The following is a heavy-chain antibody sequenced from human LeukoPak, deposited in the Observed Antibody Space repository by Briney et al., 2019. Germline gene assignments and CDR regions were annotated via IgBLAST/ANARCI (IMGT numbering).Heavy chain of an antibody. CDR3: ARAKIVAGPFDY. J-gene: IGHJ4*02. CDR1: GGTFSSYA. CDR2: IIPILGIA. V-gene: IGHV1-69*04. Sequence: GASVKVSCKASGGTFSSYAISWVRQAPGQGLEWMGRIIPILGIANYAQKFQGRVTITADKSTSTAYMELSSLRSEDTAVYYCARAKIVAGPFDYWGQGTLVTVSS. D-gene: IGHD3-22*01.